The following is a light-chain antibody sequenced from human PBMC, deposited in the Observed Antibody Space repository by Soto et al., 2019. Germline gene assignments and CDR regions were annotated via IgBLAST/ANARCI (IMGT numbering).Light chain of an antibody. CDR2: TTS. V-gene: IGKV1D-12*01. CDR3: QQANSFPLP. Sequence: DIQITQSPSSVSASVGDRVTITCRASQNIKNWLAWYQQKPGKAPKPLILTTSTLHSGVPSRFSGSGSGTEFTLTISSLQPEDFATYYCQQANSFPLPFGGGTKVESK. CDR1: QNIKNW. J-gene: IGKJ4*01.